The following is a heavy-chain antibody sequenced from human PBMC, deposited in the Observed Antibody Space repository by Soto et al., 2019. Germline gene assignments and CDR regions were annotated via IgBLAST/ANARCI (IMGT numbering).Heavy chain of an antibody. D-gene: IGHD3-3*01. J-gene: IGHJ3*02. V-gene: IGHV3-7*01. CDR1: GFTFSSYW. Sequence: GESLKISCAASGFTFSSYWMSWVRQAPGKGLEWVANIKQDGSEKYYVDSVKGRFTISRDNAKNSLYLQMNSLRAEDTAVYYCARDRTITIFGSTDIWGQGTMVTVSS. CDR2: IKQDGSEK. CDR3: ARDRTITIFGSTDI.